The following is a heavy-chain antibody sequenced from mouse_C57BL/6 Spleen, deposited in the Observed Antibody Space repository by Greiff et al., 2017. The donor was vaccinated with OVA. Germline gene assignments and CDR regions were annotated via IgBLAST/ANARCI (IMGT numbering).Heavy chain of an antibody. J-gene: IGHJ4*01. Sequence: QVQLQQPGAELVMPGASVKLSCKASGYTFTSYWMHWVKQRPGQGLEWIGEIDPSDSYTNYNQKFKGKSTLTVDKSSSTAYMQLSSLTSEDSAVYYCARGYYGSGDYWGKGTSVTVSS. V-gene: IGHV1-69*01. CDR1: GYTFTSYW. CDR3: ARGYYGSGDY. D-gene: IGHD1-1*01. CDR2: IDPSDSYT.